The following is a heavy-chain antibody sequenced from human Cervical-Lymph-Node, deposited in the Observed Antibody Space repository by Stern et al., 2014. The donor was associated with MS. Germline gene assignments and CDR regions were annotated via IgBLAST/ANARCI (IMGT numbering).Heavy chain of an antibody. D-gene: IGHD2-15*01. CDR3: SHKPTGAGVAADNWFDP. J-gene: IGHJ5*02. V-gene: IGHV2-5*02. Sequence: QVTLKESGPTLVKPTQTLTVTCTFSGFSLTTSGVGVGWIRQPPGQALEWLALLYWDVEERYNPSLKNRLTITKDTSKNQVVLTMTNMDPVDTATYFCSHKPTGAGVAADNWFDPWGQGILVIVSS. CDR2: LYWDVEE. CDR1: GFSLTTSGVG.